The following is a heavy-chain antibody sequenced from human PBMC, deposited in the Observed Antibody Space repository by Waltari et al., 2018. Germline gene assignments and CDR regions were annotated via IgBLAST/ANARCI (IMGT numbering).Heavy chain of an antibody. D-gene: IGHD3-22*01. Sequence: EVQVVESGGDLVQPGGSLRLSCAASGFSFSSYEMNWVRQAPGKGLEWVAHISNSGSTIYYADSVKGRFTISRDDAKNSLYLQMNSLRAEDTAIYYCAREKYYYDRAGLDYWGQGTLVTVSS. J-gene: IGHJ4*02. CDR2: ISNSGSTI. V-gene: IGHV3-48*03. CDR3: AREKYYYDRAGLDY. CDR1: GFSFSSYE.